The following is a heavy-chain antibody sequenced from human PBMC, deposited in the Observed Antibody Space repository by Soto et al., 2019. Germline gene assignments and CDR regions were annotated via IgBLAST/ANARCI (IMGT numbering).Heavy chain of an antibody. CDR3: ARLRDRSGTASIYNGMDV. CDR2: IYYSGST. D-gene: IGHD3-22*01. V-gene: IGHV4-59*11. CDR1: GVSLTSHY. J-gene: IGHJ6*02. Sequence: QVHLQESGPELVKPSETLSLTCRVSGVSLTSHYWTWIRQSPGKGLDWIGYIYYSGSTNYSPSLKSRLTMSIDTPSNQFSLKLSSVTAADTAIYYCARLRDRSGTASIYNGMDVWGPGTMVTVSS.